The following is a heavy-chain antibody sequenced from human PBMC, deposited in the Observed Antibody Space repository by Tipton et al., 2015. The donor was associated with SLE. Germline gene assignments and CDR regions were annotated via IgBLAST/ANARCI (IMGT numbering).Heavy chain of an antibody. D-gene: IGHD6-6*01. CDR2: IHFSGSN. CDR1: GASISDYY. CDR3: ANESSSSFRVAVGLDY. V-gene: IGHV4-59*07. J-gene: IGHJ4*02. Sequence: TLSLTCSVSGASISDYYWSWMRQAPGKGLEWIGHIHFSGSNEYNSSLKSRIAISLDAAKNQFSLRLSSVTAADTAVCYCANESSSSFRVAVGLDYWGQGPLVTVSS.